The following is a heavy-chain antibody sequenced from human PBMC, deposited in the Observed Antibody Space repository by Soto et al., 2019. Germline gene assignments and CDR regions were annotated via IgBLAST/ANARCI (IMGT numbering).Heavy chain of an antibody. D-gene: IGHD3-22*01. J-gene: IGHJ4*02. CDR2: IDPSDSQT. CDR3: ARQIYDSDTGPNFQYYFDS. Sequence: ESLKISCKGSGYSFAGYWITWVRQKPGKGLEWMGRIDPSDSQTYYSPSFRGHVTISVTKSITTVFLQWSSLRASDTAMYYCARQIYDSDTGPNFQYYFDSWGQGTPVSVSS. V-gene: IGHV5-10-1*01. CDR1: GYSFAGYW.